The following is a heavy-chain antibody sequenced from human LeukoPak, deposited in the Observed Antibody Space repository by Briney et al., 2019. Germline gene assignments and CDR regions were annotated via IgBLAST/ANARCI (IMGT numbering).Heavy chain of an antibody. CDR1: GFTFTSYA. CDR2: LTGDGNT. CDR3: AKVKWKLIGYFDY. J-gene: IGHJ4*02. D-gene: IGHD1-20*01. Sequence: QAGGSLRLSCAASGFTFTSYAMSWVRQAPGKGPEWVSVLTGDGNTYYADSVKGRFTNSRDDSKNTLFLQMNSLRAEDTAVYFCAKVKWKLIGYFDYWGQGTLVTVSS. V-gene: IGHV3-23*01.